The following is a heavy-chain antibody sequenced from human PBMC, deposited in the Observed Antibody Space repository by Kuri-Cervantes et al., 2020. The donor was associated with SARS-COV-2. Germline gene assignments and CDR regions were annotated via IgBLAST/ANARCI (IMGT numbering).Heavy chain of an antibody. Sequence: AGSLTLSCAASGFTFSSFAMSWVRQAPGKGLEWVSSISGSGVGTYYADSVKGRFTISRDNSKNTLYLQMNSLIAEDSALYYCAKVGLSFDYWGQGTLVTVSS. V-gene: IGHV3-23*01. D-gene: IGHD2/OR15-2a*01. CDR1: GFTFSSFA. CDR3: AKVGLSFDY. J-gene: IGHJ4*02. CDR2: ISGSGVGT.